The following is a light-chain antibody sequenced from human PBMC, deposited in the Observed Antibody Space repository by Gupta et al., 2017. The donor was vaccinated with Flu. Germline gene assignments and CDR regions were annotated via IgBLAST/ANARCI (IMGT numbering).Light chain of an antibody. Sequence: VNIECSGSNSNIGTNGVSWYQQRPGTAPKLLIYNNNQRHSGGPERFSGSKSGTSDTLTISGLQAEEEAEYYCETWEETRNGLWVFGGGTKLTVL. CDR2: NNN. CDR1: NSNIGTNG. J-gene: IGLJ3*02. CDR3: ETWEETRNGLWV. V-gene: IGLV1-44*01.